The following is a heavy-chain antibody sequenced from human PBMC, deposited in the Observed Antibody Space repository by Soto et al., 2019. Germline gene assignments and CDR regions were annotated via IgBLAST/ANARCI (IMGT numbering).Heavy chain of an antibody. V-gene: IGHV3-73*01. J-gene: IGHJ5*02. D-gene: IGHD4-17*01. CDR2: IRSKANSYAT. Sequence: EVQLVESGGGLVQPGGSLKLSCAASGFTFSGSAMHWVRQASGKGLEWVGRIRSKANSYATAYAASVKGRFTISRDDSKTTAYLQMNSLKTEDTAVYYCTRRDYGDYVGWFDPWGQGTLVTVSS. CDR1: GFTFSGSA. CDR3: TRRDYGDYVGWFDP.